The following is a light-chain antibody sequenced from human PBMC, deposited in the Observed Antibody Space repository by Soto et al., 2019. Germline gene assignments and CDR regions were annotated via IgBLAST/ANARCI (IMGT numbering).Light chain of an antibody. Sequence: QSVLTQPPSASAAPGQKVTISCSGSSSNIGNNYVSWYQQLPGTAPKLLIYENNKRPSGIPDRFSGSKSGTSATLGITGLQTGDEADYYCGTWDSSLSAGVVFGGGTKLTVL. CDR1: SSNIGNNY. CDR3: GTWDSSLSAGVV. J-gene: IGLJ2*01. V-gene: IGLV1-51*02. CDR2: ENN.